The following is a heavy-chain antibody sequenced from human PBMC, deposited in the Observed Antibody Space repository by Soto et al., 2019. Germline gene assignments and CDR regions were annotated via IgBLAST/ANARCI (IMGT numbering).Heavy chain of an antibody. CDR2: INHSGST. D-gene: IGHD2-21*02. Sequence: QVQLQQWGAGLLKPSETLSLTCAVYGGSFSGYYWSWIRQPPGKGLEWIGEINHSGSTNYNPSLKSRVTISVDTSKNQFSLKLSSVTAADTAVYYCGGDRDFRDNWFDPWGQGTLVTVSS. CDR1: GGSFSGYY. V-gene: IGHV4-34*01. CDR3: GGDRDFRDNWFDP. J-gene: IGHJ5*02.